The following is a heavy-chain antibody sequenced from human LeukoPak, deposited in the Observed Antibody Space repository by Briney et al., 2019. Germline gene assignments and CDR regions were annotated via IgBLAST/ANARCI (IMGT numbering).Heavy chain of an antibody. J-gene: IGHJ4*02. CDR1: GGTFSSYA. D-gene: IGHD5-24*01. Sequence: SVKVSCKASGGTFSSYAISWVRQAPGQGLEWMGRIIPILGIANYAQKFQGRVTITADKSTSTAYMELSSLRSEDTAVYYCARERRDAYYFDYWGQGTLVTVSS. CDR3: ARERRDAYYFDY. V-gene: IGHV1-69*04. CDR2: IIPILGIA.